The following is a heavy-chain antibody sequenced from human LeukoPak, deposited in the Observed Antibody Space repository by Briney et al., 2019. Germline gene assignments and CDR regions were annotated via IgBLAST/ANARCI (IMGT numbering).Heavy chain of an antibody. CDR3: ARNGGRRVVPHFDY. CDR1: GGSISSSSYY. V-gene: IGHV4-61*05. D-gene: IGHD4-23*01. Sequence: PSETLSLTCTVSGGSISSSSYYWSWIRQPPGKGLEWIGYIYYSGSTNYNPSLKSRVTISVDTSKNQFSLKLSSVTAADTAVYYCARNGGRRVVPHFDYWGQGTLVTVSS. CDR2: IYYSGST. J-gene: IGHJ4*02.